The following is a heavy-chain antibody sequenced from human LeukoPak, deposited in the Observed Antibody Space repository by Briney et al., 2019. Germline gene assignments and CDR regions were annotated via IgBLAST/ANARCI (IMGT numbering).Heavy chain of an antibody. CDR1: GYTFTSYD. CDR3: AKISWGGDYYYYYGMDV. CDR2: MNPNSGNT. J-gene: IGHJ6*02. Sequence: GASVKVSCKASGYTFTSYDINWVRQATGQGLEWMGWMNPNSGNTGYAQKFQGRVTMTRNTSISTAYMELNSLRAEDTAVYYCAKISWGGDYYYYYGMDVWGQGTTVTVSS. D-gene: IGHD1-26*01. V-gene: IGHV1-8*01.